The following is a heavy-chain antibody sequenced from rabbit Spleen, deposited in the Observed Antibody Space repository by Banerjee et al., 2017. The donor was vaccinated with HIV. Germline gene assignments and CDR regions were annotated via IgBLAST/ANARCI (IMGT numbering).Heavy chain of an antibody. CDR3: ARDGSGWGANFNL. CDR1: GVSFNDKDV. D-gene: IGHD4-1*01. V-gene: IGHV1S45*01. Sequence: QEQLEESGGGLVKPEGSLTLTCKASGVSFNDKDVMCWVRQAPGKGLEWITCINMVTGKSVYASWAKGRFAVSKTSPTTVTLQMTSLTAADMATYFCARDGSGWGANFNLWGQGTLVTVS. CDR2: INMVTGKS. J-gene: IGHJ4*01.